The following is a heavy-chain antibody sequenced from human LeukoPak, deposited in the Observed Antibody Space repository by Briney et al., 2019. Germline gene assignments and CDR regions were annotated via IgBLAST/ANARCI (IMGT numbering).Heavy chain of an antibody. CDR3: ARADTFTYYYDYHDAFDI. D-gene: IGHD3-22*01. Sequence: SSETLSLTCTVSGGSISSYYWSWIRQPPGKGLEWIGYIYYSGSTNHNPSLKSRVTISVGTSKNQFSLKLSSVTAADTAVYYCARADTFTYYYDYHDAFDIWGQGTMVTVSS. V-gene: IGHV4-59*08. J-gene: IGHJ3*02. CDR2: IYYSGST. CDR1: GGSISSYY.